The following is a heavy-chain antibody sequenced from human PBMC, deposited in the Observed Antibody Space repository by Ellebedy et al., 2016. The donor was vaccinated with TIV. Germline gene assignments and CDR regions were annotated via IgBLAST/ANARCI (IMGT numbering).Heavy chain of an antibody. CDR3: AKQRVPTATLRDYGLDV. CDR1: GFTFSTYT. D-gene: IGHD2-2*01. V-gene: IGHV3-23*01. CDR2: IVGGGST. Sequence: PGGSLRLSCAASGFTFSTYTMHWVRQAPGKGLEWVSCIVGGGSTYYADSVKGRFTISRDNFYNTLFLEMNSLRAEDTALYYCAKQRVPTATLRDYGLDVWGQGTTVTVSS. J-gene: IGHJ6*02.